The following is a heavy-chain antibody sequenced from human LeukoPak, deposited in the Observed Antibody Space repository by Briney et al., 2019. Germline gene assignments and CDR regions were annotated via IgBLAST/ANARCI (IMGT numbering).Heavy chain of an antibody. CDR2: INRNSGGT. Sequence: ASVKVSCKASGYTFTGYYMHWVRQAPGQGLEWIGRINRNSGGTNYAQKFQGRVTMTRDTSISTAYMERSRLISDDTAVYYCARGTARIVVVVAGFDPWGQGTLVTVSS. D-gene: IGHD2-15*01. CDR1: GYTFTGYY. V-gene: IGHV1-2*06. CDR3: ARGTARIVVVVAGFDP. J-gene: IGHJ5*02.